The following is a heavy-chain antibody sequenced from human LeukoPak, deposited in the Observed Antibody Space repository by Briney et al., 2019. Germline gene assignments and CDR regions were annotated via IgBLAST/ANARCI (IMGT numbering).Heavy chain of an antibody. D-gene: IGHD3-10*01. CDR2: ISSNGGST. CDR1: GFTFSNYA. V-gene: IGHV3-64*01. J-gene: IGHJ3*02. CDR3: ARDGETGKPDAFDI. Sequence: GGSLRLSCAASGFTFSNYAMHWVRQAPGKGLEYVSAISSNGGSTYYANSVKGRFTISRDNSKNTLYLQMGSLRAGDMAVNYCARDGETGKPDAFDIWGQGTLVTVSS.